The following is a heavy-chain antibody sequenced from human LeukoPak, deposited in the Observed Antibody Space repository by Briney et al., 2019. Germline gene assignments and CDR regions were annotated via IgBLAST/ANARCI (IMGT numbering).Heavy chain of an antibody. D-gene: IGHD6-13*01. CDR1: GYSISSGYY. V-gene: IGHV4-61*01. CDR3: ARGSIAAAVISRSTPLDY. Sequence: SETLSLTCTVSGYSISSGYYWSWIRQPPGKGLEWIGYIYYRVTSDYNPSLKSRVTMSVDMSTRQISLKLSSVTAADTAVYYCARGSIAAAVISRSTPLDYWGQGTLVTVSS. J-gene: IGHJ4*02. CDR2: IYYRVTS.